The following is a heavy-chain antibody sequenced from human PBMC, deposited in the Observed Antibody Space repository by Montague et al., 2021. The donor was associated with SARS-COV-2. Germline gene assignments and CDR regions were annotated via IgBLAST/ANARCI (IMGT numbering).Heavy chain of an antibody. CDR2: IYYTGSS. CDR3: ASLRGSAEILTAFQGVSYINGMDV. Sequence: SETLSLTCTVSGGSVSSGSFYWSWIRQPPGKGLELIGYIYYTGSSNYNPSLKSRVTISVDTSKNQFSLKLSSVTAADTAVYYCASLRGSAEILTAFQGVSYINGMDVWGQGTTVTVSS. V-gene: IGHV4-61*01. CDR1: GGSVSSGSFY. J-gene: IGHJ6*02. D-gene: IGHD3-9*01.